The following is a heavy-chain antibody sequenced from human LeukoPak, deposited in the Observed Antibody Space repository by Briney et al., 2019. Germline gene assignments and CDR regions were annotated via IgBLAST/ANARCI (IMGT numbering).Heavy chain of an antibody. V-gene: IGHV4-59*01. D-gene: IGHD5-18*01. CDR3: VRETAQYNFGYHAFDL. Sequence: PSETLSLTCTVSGGSISGFFWSWIRQPPGKGLEWIGYIYNNETAKYNPSLRSRVSISSDTFKNHFSLKMSSMTAADTAVYYCVRETAQYNFGYHAFDLWGQGIMVTVSS. CDR1: GGSISGFF. CDR2: IYNNETA. J-gene: IGHJ3*01.